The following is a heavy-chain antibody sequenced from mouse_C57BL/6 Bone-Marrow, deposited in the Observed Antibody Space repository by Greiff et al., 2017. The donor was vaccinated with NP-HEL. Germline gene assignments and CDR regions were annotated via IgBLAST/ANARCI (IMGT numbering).Heavy chain of an antibody. CDR3: TTGGSSPYAMDY. J-gene: IGHJ4*01. D-gene: IGHD1-1*01. V-gene: IGHV14-4*01. CDR2: IDHENGYT. CDR1: GFNINDDS. Sequence: EVKLQESGAELVRPGASVKLSCTVSGFNINDDSMHWVNQSPEQSLEWIGWIDHENGYTEYASKVQGRSTITADTSSNTAYLQLSSLTSEDTAVYYCTTGGSSPYAMDYWGQGTSVTVSS.